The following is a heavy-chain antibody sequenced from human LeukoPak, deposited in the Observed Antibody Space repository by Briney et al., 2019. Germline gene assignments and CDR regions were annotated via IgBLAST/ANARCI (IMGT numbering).Heavy chain of an antibody. Sequence: PGGSLRLSCAASGFTFSSYAMSWVRQAPGKGLEWVSTIIRSGGSIFYADSVQGRFTLSRDNSKNTLYLQMNSLRAEDTALYYCAKRGVGDLHYFDRWGQGTLVTVSS. D-gene: IGHD3-10*01. CDR3: AKRGVGDLHYFDR. CDR1: GFTFSSYA. V-gene: IGHV3-23*01. J-gene: IGHJ4*02. CDR2: IIRSGGSI.